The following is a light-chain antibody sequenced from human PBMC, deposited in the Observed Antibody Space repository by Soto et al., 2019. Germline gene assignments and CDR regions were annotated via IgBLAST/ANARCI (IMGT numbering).Light chain of an antibody. Sequence: QSVLTQPPSVSGAPGQRVTISCTGSTSNIGPGYFLHWYQQLPGTAPKLLIYDNNNRPSGVPDRFSGSKSDTSASLAITGPQAEDEADYYGQSYDTSLSGWVFGGGTKLTVL. CDR3: QSYDTSLSGWV. V-gene: IGLV1-40*01. J-gene: IGLJ3*02. CDR2: DNN. CDR1: TSNIGPGYF.